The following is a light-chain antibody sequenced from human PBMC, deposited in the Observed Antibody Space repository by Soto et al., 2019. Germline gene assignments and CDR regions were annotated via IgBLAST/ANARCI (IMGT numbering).Light chain of an antibody. CDR3: QQYNNWPPIT. CDR2: GAS. Sequence: VMTQYKATLSLSPGERATLSCRASQSVSTNLAWYQQKPGQAPRLLIYGASTRATGIPARFSGSGSGTEFTLTISSLQSEDFAVYYCQQYNNWPPITFGQGTLLEIK. CDR1: QSVSTN. J-gene: IGKJ5*01. V-gene: IGKV3-15*01.